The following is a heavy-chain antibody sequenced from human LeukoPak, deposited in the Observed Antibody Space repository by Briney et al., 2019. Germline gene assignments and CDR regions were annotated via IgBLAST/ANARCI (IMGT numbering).Heavy chain of an antibody. J-gene: IGHJ4*02. Sequence: ASVKASCKASGYTFTSFDINWVRQATGQGLEWMVWMNPNSGNTGYAQKFQGRVAITRNTSINTAYMELSSLRSEDTAVYYCARVHSGSYPFDYWGQGTLVTVSS. CDR1: GYTFTSFD. V-gene: IGHV1-8*03. CDR3: ARVHSGSYPFDY. CDR2: MNPNSGNT. D-gene: IGHD1-26*01.